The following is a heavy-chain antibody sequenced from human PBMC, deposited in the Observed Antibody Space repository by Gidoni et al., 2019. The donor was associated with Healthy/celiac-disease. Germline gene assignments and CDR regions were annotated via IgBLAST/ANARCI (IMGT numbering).Heavy chain of an antibody. Sequence: QVQLVQSGAEVKKPGASVKVSCTASGYTFTSYDINWVRQATGQGLEWMGWMNPNSGNTGYAQKFQGRVTMTRNTSISTAYMELSSLRSEDTAVYYCARTRGSSSSSDAYYYGMDVWGQGTTVTVSS. CDR3: ARTRGSSSSSDAYYYGMDV. D-gene: IGHD6-6*01. V-gene: IGHV1-8*01. CDR1: GYTFTSYD. CDR2: MNPNSGNT. J-gene: IGHJ6*02.